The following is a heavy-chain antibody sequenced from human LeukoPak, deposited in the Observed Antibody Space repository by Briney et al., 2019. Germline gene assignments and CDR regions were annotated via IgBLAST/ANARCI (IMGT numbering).Heavy chain of an antibody. CDR2: ISWNSGSI. V-gene: IGHV3-9*01. CDR3: AKDRYSSGSGVDY. Sequence: PGRSLRLSCAASGFTFDDYAMHWVRQAPGKGLEWVSGISWNSGSIGYADSVKGRFTISRDNAKNSLYLQMNSLRAEDTALYYCAKDRYSSGSGVDYWGQGTLVTVSS. CDR1: GFTFDDYA. J-gene: IGHJ4*02. D-gene: IGHD6-19*01.